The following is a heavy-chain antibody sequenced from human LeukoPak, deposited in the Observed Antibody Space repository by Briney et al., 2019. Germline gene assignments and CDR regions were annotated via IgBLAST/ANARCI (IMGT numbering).Heavy chain of an antibody. CDR1: GGTFSSYA. J-gene: IGHJ4*02. CDR3: ARDKGPDAAGPFDY. D-gene: IGHD6-19*01. V-gene: IGHV1-69*13. Sequence: ASVKVSCKXSGGTFSSYAISWVRQAPGQGLEWMGGIIPIFGTANYAQKFQGGVTITADESTSTAYLELSSLRSEDTAVYYCARDKGPDAAGPFDYWGQGTLVTVSS. CDR2: IIPIFGTA.